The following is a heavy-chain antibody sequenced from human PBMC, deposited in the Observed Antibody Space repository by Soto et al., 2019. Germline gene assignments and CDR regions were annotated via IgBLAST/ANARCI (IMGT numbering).Heavy chain of an antibody. J-gene: IGHJ3*02. D-gene: IGHD2-2*01. CDR1: GYTFTSFG. V-gene: IGHV1-18*01. CDR3: ARDPLTRYCSGPSCYLGYAFDI. Sequence: TRGASVKVSCKASGYTFTSFGISWVRQAPRQGLEWMGWISAYNGNTKYAQKFQGRVTITTDTSTSTAFMELRSLRSDDTAVYYCARDPLTRYCSGPSCYLGYAFDIWGQGTMVTVSS. CDR2: ISAYNGNT.